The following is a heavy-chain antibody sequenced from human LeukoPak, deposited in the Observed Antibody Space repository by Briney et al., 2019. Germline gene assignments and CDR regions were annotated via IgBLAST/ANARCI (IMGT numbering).Heavy chain of an antibody. V-gene: IGHV4-59*01. J-gene: IGHJ4*02. CDR1: GGSFGSYY. CDR2: IYYSGST. Sequence: PSETLSLTCTVSGGSFGSYYWSWIRQPPGKGLEWIGYIYYSGSTNYNPSLKSRVTISLDTSKNQFSLKLSSVTAADTAVYYCARSELLWFGGVNSGFDYWGQGTLVTVSS. D-gene: IGHD3-10*01. CDR3: ARSELLWFGGVNSGFDY.